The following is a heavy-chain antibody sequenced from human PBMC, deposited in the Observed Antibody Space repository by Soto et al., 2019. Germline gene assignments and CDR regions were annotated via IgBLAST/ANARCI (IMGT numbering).Heavy chain of an antibody. V-gene: IGHV4-59*08. CDR2: IYYSGST. CDR1: GGSISSYY. J-gene: IGHJ6*03. CDR3: ARSYSGYDYGIYYYYMDV. Sequence: SETLSLTCTVSGGSISSYYWSWIRQPPGKGLEWIGYIYYSGSTNYNPSLKSRVTISVDTSKNQFSLKLSSVTAADTAVYYCARSYSGYDYGIYYYYMDVWGKGTTVTVSS. D-gene: IGHD5-12*01.